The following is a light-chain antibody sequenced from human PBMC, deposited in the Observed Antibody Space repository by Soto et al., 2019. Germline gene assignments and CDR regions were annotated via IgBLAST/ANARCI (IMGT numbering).Light chain of an antibody. Sequence: LTQPASVSGSPGQSITITCSGPTSDIHDFNSISWYRHHPGKAPRLIVYDVNKRPSGISPRFSGSKSGLTASLTISGLQGEDEADYFCTSYTAKNTLVFGTGTKVTLL. J-gene: IGLJ1*01. V-gene: IGLV2-14*01. CDR1: TSDIHDFNS. CDR2: DVN. CDR3: TSYTAKNTLV.